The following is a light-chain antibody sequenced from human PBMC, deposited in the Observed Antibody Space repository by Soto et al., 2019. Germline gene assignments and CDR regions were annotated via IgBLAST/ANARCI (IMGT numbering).Light chain of an antibody. V-gene: IGKV1-5*03. CDR2: KAS. J-gene: IGKJ1*01. Sequence: DIQMTQSPSTLSGSVGDRVTITWRASQTISSWLAWYQQKPGKAPKLLIYKASTLKSGVPSRFSGSGSGTEFTLTISSLQPDGFATYYCQHYNSYSEAFGQGTKVDIK. CDR3: QHYNSYSEA. CDR1: QTISSW.